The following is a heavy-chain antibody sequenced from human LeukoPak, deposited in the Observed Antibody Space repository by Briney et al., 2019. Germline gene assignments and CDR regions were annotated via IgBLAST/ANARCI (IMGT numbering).Heavy chain of an antibody. CDR2: INPNSGGT. CDR1: GYTFTGYY. CDR3: ARDASYCSGGSCYDY. J-gene: IGHJ4*02. D-gene: IGHD2-15*01. V-gene: IGHV1-2*02. Sequence: ASVKVSCTASGYTFTGYYMHWVRQAPGQGLEWMGWINPNSGGTNYAQKFQGRVTMTRDTSISTAYMELSRLRSDDTAVYYCARDASYCSGGSCYDYWGQGTLVTVSS.